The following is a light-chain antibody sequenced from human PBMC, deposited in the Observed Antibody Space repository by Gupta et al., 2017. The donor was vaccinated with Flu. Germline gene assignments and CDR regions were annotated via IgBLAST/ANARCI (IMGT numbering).Light chain of an antibody. J-gene: IGLJ1*01. V-gene: IGLV2-14*01. Sequence: QSALTQPASVSGSPGQSITISCTGTSSDVGGYNYVSCYQQHPGKAPKLMIYEVSNRPSGVSNRFSGSKSGNTASLTISGLQAEDEADYYCSSYTSSSTLVFGTGTKVTVL. CDR1: SSDVGGYNY. CDR3: SSYTSSSTLV. CDR2: EVS.